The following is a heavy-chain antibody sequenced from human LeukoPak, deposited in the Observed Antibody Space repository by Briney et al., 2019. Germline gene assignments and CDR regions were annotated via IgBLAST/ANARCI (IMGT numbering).Heavy chain of an antibody. V-gene: IGHV3-48*01. CDR2: ISSSSSTI. CDR1: GFTFSSYS. CDR3: ARDGLDAFDI. Sequence: GALRLSCAASGFTFSSYSMNWVRQAPGKGLEWVSYISSSSSTIYYADSVKGRFTISRDNSKNTLYLQMNSLRAEDTAVYYCARDGLDAFDIWGQGTMVTVSS. J-gene: IGHJ3*02. D-gene: IGHD3-10*01.